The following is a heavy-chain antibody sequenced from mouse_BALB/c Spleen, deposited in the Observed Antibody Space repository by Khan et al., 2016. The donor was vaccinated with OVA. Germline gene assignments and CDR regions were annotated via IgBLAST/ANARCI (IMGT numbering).Heavy chain of an antibody. CDR1: GYSITSDYA. V-gene: IGHV3-2*02. D-gene: IGHD3-3*01. CDR3: ARGRAY. CDR2: ITYSGST. Sequence: EVQLVESGPGLVKPSQSLSLTCTVSGYSITSDYAWNWIRQFPGNKLEWMGYITYSGSTSYPPSLKSRISITRDTSKNQFFLQLKSVTTEDTATYCCARGRAYWGQGTLVTVSA. J-gene: IGHJ3*01.